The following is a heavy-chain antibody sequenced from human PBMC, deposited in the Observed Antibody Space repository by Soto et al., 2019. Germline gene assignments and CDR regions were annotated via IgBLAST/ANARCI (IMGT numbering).Heavy chain of an antibody. Sequence: QVQLQESGPGLVKPSQTLSLTCTVSGGSISSGGYYWSWIRQHPGKGLEWIGYIYYSVSTYYNPSPKSRVTIAVDTSKNQFSLKLGSVTAADTAVYYCARAQYGSGWGVRPAAFDIWGQGTMVTVSS. V-gene: IGHV4-31*03. D-gene: IGHD3-10*01. CDR1: GGSISSGGYY. CDR2: IYYSVST. CDR3: ARAQYGSGWGVRPAAFDI. J-gene: IGHJ3*02.